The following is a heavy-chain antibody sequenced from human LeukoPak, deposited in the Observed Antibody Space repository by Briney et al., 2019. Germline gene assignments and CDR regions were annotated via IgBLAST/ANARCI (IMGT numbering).Heavy chain of an antibody. D-gene: IGHD6-13*01. Sequence: GGSLRLSCAASGFTVSSSYMSWVRQAPGKGLEWVSVIYSGGSAYYADSVKGRFTISRDNSKNTLYLQMNSLRAEDTAVYYCARGSGSSWYMYFQHWGQGTLVTVSS. J-gene: IGHJ1*01. V-gene: IGHV3-53*01. CDR3: ARGSGSSWYMYFQH. CDR2: IYSGGSA. CDR1: GFTVSSSY.